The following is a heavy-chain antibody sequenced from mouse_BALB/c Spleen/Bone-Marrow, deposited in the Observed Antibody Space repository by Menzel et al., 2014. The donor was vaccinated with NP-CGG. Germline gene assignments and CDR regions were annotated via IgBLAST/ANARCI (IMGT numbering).Heavy chain of an antibody. J-gene: IGHJ3*01. CDR1: GYTFTSYY. V-gene: IGHV1S81*02. CDR2: ITPSNGDT. CDR3: SREGAY. Sequence: VQLQQSGAELVKPGASVKLPCKASGYTFTSYYMYWVKQRPGQGLEWIGEITPSNGDTNFNEKFKSKATLTVDKSSSTAYMQLSSLTSEDSAVYYCSREGAYWGQGTLVTVSA.